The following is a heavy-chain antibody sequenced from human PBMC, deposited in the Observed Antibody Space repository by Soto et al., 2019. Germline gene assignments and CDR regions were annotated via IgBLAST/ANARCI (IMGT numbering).Heavy chain of an antibody. Sequence: ASVKVSCKASGYSFTRYSMRWVRQAPGQGMEWMGWINVYNDNTKYSQKFPGRVTMTTATSTSTVYIDLRSLSSDDTAVYYCASDGVPVTTGFSGYWGQGTLVTVSS. J-gene: IGHJ4*02. CDR2: INVYNDNT. V-gene: IGHV1-18*01. CDR1: GYSFTRYS. CDR3: ASDGVPVTTGFSGY. D-gene: IGHD4-4*01.